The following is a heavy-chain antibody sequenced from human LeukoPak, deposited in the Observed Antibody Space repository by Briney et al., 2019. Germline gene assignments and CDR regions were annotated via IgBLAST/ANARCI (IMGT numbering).Heavy chain of an antibody. D-gene: IGHD1-26*01. J-gene: IGHJ4*02. V-gene: IGHV3-23*01. CDR2: ISGSGGST. CDR1: GFTFSSYA. Sequence: PGGSLSLSCAASGFTFSSYAMSWVRQAPGKGLEWVSAISGSGGSTYYADSVKGRFTISRDNSKNTLYLQMNSLRAEDTAVYYCAKDIGGSYHRFDYWGQGTLVTVSS. CDR3: AKDIGGSYHRFDY.